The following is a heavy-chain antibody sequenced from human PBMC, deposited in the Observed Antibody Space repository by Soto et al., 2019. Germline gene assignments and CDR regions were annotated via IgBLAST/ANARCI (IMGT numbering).Heavy chain of an antibody. CDR2: ISTSSSII. Sequence: PGGSLRLSCAFSGFTFSSYSMNWVRQAPGKGLEWVSYISTSSSIIYYADSVKGRFTLSRDNAKNSLYLQMNSLRAEDTAVYYCARGNDYGGNPLSSNYGGKGPLVTVP. CDR3: ARGNDYGGNPLSSNY. V-gene: IGHV3-48*01. CDR1: GFTFSSYS. D-gene: IGHD4-17*01. J-gene: IGHJ4*02.